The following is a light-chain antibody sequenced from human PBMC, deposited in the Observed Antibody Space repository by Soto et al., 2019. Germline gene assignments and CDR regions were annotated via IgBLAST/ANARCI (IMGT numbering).Light chain of an antibody. V-gene: IGLV2-8*01. CDR3: SAYAGLNNVL. J-gene: IGLJ2*01. CDR2: EVN. Sequence: QSALTQPPSASGSPGQSVTISCTGTARDVGGFQYVSWYQQKSGKAPKLIIYEVNERPSGVPDRFSGSKSGNTASLTVSGLQGEDEADYNCSAYAGLNNVLFAGGTKLTVL. CDR1: ARDVGGFQY.